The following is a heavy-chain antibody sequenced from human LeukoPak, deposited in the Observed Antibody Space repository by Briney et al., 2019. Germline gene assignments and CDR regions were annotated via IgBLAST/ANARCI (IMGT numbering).Heavy chain of an antibody. D-gene: IGHD3-22*01. CDR3: ARDPAVGHYDSSGYYSGWFDP. CDR2: IYYSGST. J-gene: IGHJ5*02. Sequence: PSETLSLTRIVSGGSISSGGYYWSWIRQHPGKGLEWIGYIYYSGSTYYNPSLRSRVTISIDTYKNQFSLKLSSVTAADTAVYYCARDPAVGHYDSSGYYSGWFDPWGQGTLVTVSS. CDR1: GGSISSGGYY. V-gene: IGHV4-31*03.